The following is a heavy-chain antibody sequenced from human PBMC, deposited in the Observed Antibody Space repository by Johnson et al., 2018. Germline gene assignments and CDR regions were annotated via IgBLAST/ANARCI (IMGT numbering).Heavy chain of an antibody. CDR1: GGTFSSYA. Sequence: VQLVESGAEVKKPGSSVKVSCRASGGTFSSYAISWVRQAPGQGLEWMGGIIPIFGTANYEQKFQGRVTITADESTGTAYMELSSLGSEDTAVYYCARDHVRLVYYYYGMDVWGQGTTVTVSS. CDR3: ARDHVRLVYYYYGMDV. CDR2: IIPIFGTA. J-gene: IGHJ6*02. V-gene: IGHV1-69*01.